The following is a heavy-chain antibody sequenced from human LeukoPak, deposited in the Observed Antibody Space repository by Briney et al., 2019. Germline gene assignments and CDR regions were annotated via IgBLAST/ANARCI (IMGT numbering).Heavy chain of an antibody. Sequence: SETLSLTCTVSGGSISSGDYYWSWIRQPPGKGLEWIGYIYYSGSTYYNPSLKSRVTISVDTSKNQFSLKLSSVTAADTAVYYCARGRGELLYYGMGVWGQGTTVTVSS. V-gene: IGHV4-30-4*01. CDR3: ARGRGELLYYGMGV. D-gene: IGHD1-26*01. CDR1: GGSISSGDYY. CDR2: IYYSGST. J-gene: IGHJ6*02.